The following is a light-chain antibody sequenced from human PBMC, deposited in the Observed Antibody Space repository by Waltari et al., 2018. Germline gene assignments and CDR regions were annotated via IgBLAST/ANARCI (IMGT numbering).Light chain of an antibody. CDR3: QQYDDWLPIT. J-gene: IGKJ5*01. V-gene: IGKV3-15*01. CDR1: RSVNFN. Sequence: EIGMTQSPVTLSVSPGERVTLSCRPSRSVNFNLAWYQQKPGQAPRLLIYGASTGATAVPARFSGSGSGTEFTLTISSLQSEDFAVYYCQQYDDWLPITFGQGTRLDIK. CDR2: GAS.